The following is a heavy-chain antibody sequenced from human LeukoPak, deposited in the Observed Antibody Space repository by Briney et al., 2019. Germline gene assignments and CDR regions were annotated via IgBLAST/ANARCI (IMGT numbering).Heavy chain of an antibody. CDR1: GFTFSSYG. J-gene: IGHJ4*02. V-gene: IGHV3-30*02. D-gene: IGHD6-6*01. Sequence: GGSLRLSCGASGFTFSSYGMHWVRQAPGKGLEWVAFIRYDGSNKYYADSVKGRFTISRDNSKNTLYLQMNSLRAEDTAVYYCARDRSMATRLWTPADYWGQGTLVTVSS. CDR2: IRYDGSNK. CDR3: ARDRSMATRLWTPADY.